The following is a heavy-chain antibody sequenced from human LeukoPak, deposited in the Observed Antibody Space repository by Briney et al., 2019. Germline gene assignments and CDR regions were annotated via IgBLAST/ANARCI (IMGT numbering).Heavy chain of an antibody. V-gene: IGHV3-21*01. CDR3: ARVGGNYDACYYYYYMDV. J-gene: IGHJ6*03. D-gene: IGHD3-3*01. CDR2: ISSSSSYI. CDR1: GFTFSSYS. Sequence: GGSLRLSCAASGFTFSSYSMNWVRQAPGKGLEWVSSISSSSSYIYYADSVKGRFTISRDNAKNSLYLQMNSLRAEDTAVYYCARVGGNYDACYYYYYMDVWGKGTTVTISS.